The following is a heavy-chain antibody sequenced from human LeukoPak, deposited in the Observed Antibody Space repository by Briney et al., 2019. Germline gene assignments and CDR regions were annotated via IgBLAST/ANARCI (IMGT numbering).Heavy chain of an antibody. Sequence: SETLSLTCAVYGGSFSGYYWSWIRQPPGKGLEWIGEINHSGSTNYNPSLKSRVTISVDTSKNQFSLKLSSVTAADTAVYYCARHLSSYGDYVVGYFDYWGQGTLVTVSS. J-gene: IGHJ4*02. V-gene: IGHV4-34*01. CDR1: GGSFSGYY. CDR2: INHSGST. D-gene: IGHD4-17*01. CDR3: ARHLSSYGDYVVGYFDY.